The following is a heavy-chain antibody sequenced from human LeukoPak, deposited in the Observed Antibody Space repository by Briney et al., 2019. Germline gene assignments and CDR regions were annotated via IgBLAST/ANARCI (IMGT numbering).Heavy chain of an antibody. J-gene: IGHJ4*02. V-gene: IGHV3-23*01. CDR1: GFTFSSYA. CDR2: ISGSGNTT. CDR3: AKSPGGVVSTSFDN. D-gene: IGHD2-2*01. Sequence: GGSLRLSCAASGFTFSSYAMNWVRQAPGKGLEWVSVISGSGNTTYYADSVKGRFTISRDNSKKTLYLQMNSLRAEDTAVYYCAKSPGGVVSTSFDNWGQGTLVTVSS.